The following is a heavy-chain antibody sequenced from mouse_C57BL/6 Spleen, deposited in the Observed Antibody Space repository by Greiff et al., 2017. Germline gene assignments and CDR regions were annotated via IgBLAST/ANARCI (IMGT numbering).Heavy chain of an antibody. J-gene: IGHJ2*01. V-gene: IGHV1-7*01. CDR1: GYTFTSYW. CDR2: INPSSGYT. Sequence: QVQLQQSGAELAKPGASVKLSCKASGYTFTSYWMHWVKQRPGQGLEWIGYINPSSGYTKYNQKFKDKATLTADKSSRKAYMQLNSLTYEDSAVYYCARLGETGFDYWGQGTTLTVSS. D-gene: IGHD3-3*01. CDR3: ARLGETGFDY.